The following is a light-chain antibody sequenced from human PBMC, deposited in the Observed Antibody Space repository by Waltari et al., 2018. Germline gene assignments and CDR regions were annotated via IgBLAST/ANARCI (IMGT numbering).Light chain of an antibody. J-gene: IGLJ3*02. CDR3: QLWDGITDHWV. CDR2: DDS. Sequence: SHVLTQPPSVSVAPGQTAKITCVGNSVGSESVHWYQQKSGRAPEVVVYDDSDRPPGIPERMSGAKSGNTAAMTSARVEAGDEADYYCQLWDGITDHWVFGGGTKVTVL. CDR1: SVGSES. V-gene: IGLV3-21*02.